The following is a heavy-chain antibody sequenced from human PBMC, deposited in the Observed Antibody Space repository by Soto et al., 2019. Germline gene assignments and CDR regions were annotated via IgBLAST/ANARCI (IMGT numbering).Heavy chain of an antibody. J-gene: IGHJ4*02. D-gene: IGHD2-15*01. Sequence: EASVKVSCQASGYTFTSYGISWVRQAPGQGLEWMGWISAYNGNTNYAQKLQGRVTMTTDTSTSTAYMQLSNLRSDDTAVYYCAGASSRVSSVVAAYWGQGTLVTVSS. CDR2: ISAYNGNT. CDR1: GYTFTSYG. V-gene: IGHV1-18*01. CDR3: AGASSRVSSVVAAY.